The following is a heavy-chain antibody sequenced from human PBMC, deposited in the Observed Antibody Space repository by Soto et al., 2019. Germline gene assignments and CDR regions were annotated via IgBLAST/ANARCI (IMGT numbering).Heavy chain of an antibody. CDR1: GGSISSYY. Sequence: LSLTCTVSGGSISSYYWSWIRQPAGKGLEWIGRIYTSGSTNYNPSLKSRVTMSVDTSKNQFSLKLSSVTAADTAVYYCARDYYDSSGPNYYYYGMDVWGQGTTVTVSS. CDR3: ARDYYDSSGPNYYYYGMDV. CDR2: IYTSGST. J-gene: IGHJ6*02. V-gene: IGHV4-4*07. D-gene: IGHD3-22*01.